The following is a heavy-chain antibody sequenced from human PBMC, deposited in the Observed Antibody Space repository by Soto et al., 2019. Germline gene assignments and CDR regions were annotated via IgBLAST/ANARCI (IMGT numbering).Heavy chain of an antibody. CDR1: GYTFTSHY. J-gene: IGHJ5*02. V-gene: IGHV1-46*01. D-gene: IGHD3-10*01. Sequence: ASVKVSCKASGYTFTSHYMHWVRQAPGQGREWMGLINPTGDRTIYSHKFQGRVTLTRDTSTSTDYMELSSLRSDDTAVYYCERDVSRDYGSGLMAWWFDPWGQGTLVTSPQ. CDR3: ERDVSRDYGSGLMAWWFDP. CDR2: INPTGDRT.